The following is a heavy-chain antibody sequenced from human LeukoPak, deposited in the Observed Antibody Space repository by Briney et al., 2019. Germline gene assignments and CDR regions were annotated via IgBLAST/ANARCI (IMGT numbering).Heavy chain of an antibody. Sequence: SETLSLTCTVSGGSLSSGSYSWSWIRQPPGKGLEWIGNIYYRGGTNYNPSLKSRLTISVDTSKNQFSLKLSSVTAADTAVYYCATSKLQLFPFDYWGQGTLVTVSS. CDR2: IYYRGGT. D-gene: IGHD3-10*01. J-gene: IGHJ4*02. CDR1: GGSLSSGSYS. V-gene: IGHV4-61*01. CDR3: ATSKLQLFPFDY.